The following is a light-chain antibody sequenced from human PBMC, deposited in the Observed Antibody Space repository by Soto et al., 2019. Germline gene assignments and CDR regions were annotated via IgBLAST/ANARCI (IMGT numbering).Light chain of an antibody. CDR2: GAS. V-gene: IGKV3-15*01. Sequence: EIVMTQSPATLSVSPGERATLSCRASQSVGSNLAWYQQKPGQAPRLLIYGASTMATGIPARFSGSGSGTEFTLTLSSMQSEAFEIYFCQQYNNWPPDRTFGQGTKVEIK. CDR1: QSVGSN. J-gene: IGKJ1*01. CDR3: QQYNNWPPDRT.